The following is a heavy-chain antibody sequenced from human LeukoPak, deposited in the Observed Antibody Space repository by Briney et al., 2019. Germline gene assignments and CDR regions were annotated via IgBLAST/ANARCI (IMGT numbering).Heavy chain of an antibody. V-gene: IGHV1-24*01. J-gene: IGHJ4*02. Sequence: ASVKVSCKVSGYTLTELSMHWVRQAPGKGLEWMGGFDPEDGETIYAQKFQGRVTMTEDTSTDTAYMELSSLRSEDTAVYYCATEGGGVDSGYSWFQDWGQGTLVTVSS. CDR2: FDPEDGET. CDR1: GYTLTELS. D-gene: IGHD5-12*01. CDR3: ATEGGGVDSGYSWFQD.